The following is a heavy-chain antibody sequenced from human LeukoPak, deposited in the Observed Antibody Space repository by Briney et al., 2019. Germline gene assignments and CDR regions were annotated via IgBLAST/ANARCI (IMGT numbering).Heavy chain of an antibody. Sequence: ASVTVSCKASGYTFTSYYMHWVRQAPGQGLEWMGWISAYNGNTNYAQKLQGRVTMTTDTSTSTAYMELRSLRSDDTAVYYCARAPPHDYRFDYWGQGTLVTVSS. CDR3: ARAPPHDYRFDY. CDR2: ISAYNGNT. D-gene: IGHD4-11*01. CDR1: GYTFTSYY. V-gene: IGHV1-18*04. J-gene: IGHJ4*02.